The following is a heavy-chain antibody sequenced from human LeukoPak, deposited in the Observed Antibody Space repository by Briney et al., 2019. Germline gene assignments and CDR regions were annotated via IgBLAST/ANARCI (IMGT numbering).Heavy chain of an antibody. J-gene: IGHJ5*02. V-gene: IGHV1-18*04. Sequence: ASVKVSCKASGHTFTGYYMHWVRQAPGQGLEWMGWISAYNGNTNYAQKLQGRGTMTTDTSTSTAYMELRRLRSDDTAVYDCARGAIIMIPDLPGGMRWFDPWGQGTLVTVSS. CDR3: ARGAIIMIPDLPGGMRWFDP. CDR2: ISAYNGNT. D-gene: IGHD3-16*01. CDR1: GHTFTGYY.